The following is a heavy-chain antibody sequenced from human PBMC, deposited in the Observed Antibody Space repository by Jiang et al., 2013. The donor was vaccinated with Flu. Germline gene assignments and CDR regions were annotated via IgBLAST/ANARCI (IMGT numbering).Heavy chain of an antibody. CDR1: GYTFTSYD. D-gene: IGHD3-10*01. V-gene: IGHV1-8*01. J-gene: IGHJ4*02. CDR3: ARGLRVTMVRGVTKYYFDY. CDR2: MNPNSGNT. Sequence: KASGYTFTSYDINWVRQATGQGLEWMGWMNPNSGNTGYAQKFQGRVTMTRNTSISTAYMELSSLRSEDTAVYYCARGLRVTMVRGVTKYYFDYWGQGTLVTVSS.